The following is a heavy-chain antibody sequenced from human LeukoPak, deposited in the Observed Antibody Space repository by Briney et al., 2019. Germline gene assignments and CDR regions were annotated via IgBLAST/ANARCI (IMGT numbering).Heavy chain of an antibody. CDR2: IDPSDSYT. D-gene: IGHD3-9*01. Sequence: GASLKISCQGSGYSFTSYWITWVRQLPGKGLEWMGRIDPSDSYTNYSPSFQGHVTISADKSISTAYLQWSSLKASDTAIYYCARHENIFSTFDMWGQGTMVTVSS. CDR3: ARHENIFSTFDM. CDR1: GYSFTSYW. V-gene: IGHV5-10-1*01. J-gene: IGHJ3*02.